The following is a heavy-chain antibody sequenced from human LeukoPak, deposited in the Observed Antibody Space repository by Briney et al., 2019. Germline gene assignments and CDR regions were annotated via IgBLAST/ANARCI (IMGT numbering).Heavy chain of an antibody. J-gene: IGHJ4*02. CDR1: GFTFTSYA. Sequence: GGSLRPSCAASGFTFTSYAMNWVRQAPGKGLEWVSAISASGGSTYYADSVKGRFTISKDNSKNTLYLQMNSLRAEDTALYYCATRITMVRGVMLGGDYWGQGNLVTVFS. CDR2: ISASGGST. CDR3: ATRITMVRGVMLGGDY. D-gene: IGHD3-10*01. V-gene: IGHV3-23*01.